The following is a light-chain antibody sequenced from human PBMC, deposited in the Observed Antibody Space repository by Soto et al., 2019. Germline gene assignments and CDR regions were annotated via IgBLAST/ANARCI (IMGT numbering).Light chain of an antibody. V-gene: IGKV3-11*01. Sequence: EIVLTQSPATLSLSPGERATLSCRASQSVISYLAWYQQKPGQAPRLLIYDASHRATGIPARFSGSGSGTDFTLSISSLEPEDLAVYYCQQRSNWPPYTFGQGTKLEIK. J-gene: IGKJ2*01. CDR1: QSVISY. CDR2: DAS. CDR3: QQRSNWPPYT.